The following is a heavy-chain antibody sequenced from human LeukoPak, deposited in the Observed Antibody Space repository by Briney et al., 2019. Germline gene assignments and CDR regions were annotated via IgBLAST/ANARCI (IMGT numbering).Heavy chain of an antibody. CDR2: IYYSGST. V-gene: IGHV4-61*01. D-gene: IGHD6-13*01. Sequence: ESLCLSRAVSRGSVTTGRYYWGWIRHPPGKRLGWVGYIYYSGSTNYNPSLKSRVTISVDTSKNQFSLKLSSVTAADTAVYYCARDYSSSWSEYYFDYWGQGTLVTVSS. CDR3: ARDYSSSWSEYYFDY. J-gene: IGHJ4*02. CDR1: RGSVTTGRYY.